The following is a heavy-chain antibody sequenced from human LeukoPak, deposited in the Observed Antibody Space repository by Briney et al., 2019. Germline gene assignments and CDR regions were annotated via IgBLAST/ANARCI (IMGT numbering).Heavy chain of an antibody. CDR3: ARDEQRLVPHYFDY. CDR1: GFTFSSYA. Sequence: GGSLRLSCAASGFTFSSYAMHWVRQAPGKGLEWVAVISYDGSNKYYADSVKGRFTISRDNSKNTLYLQMNSLRAEDTAVYYCARDEQRLVPHYFDYWGQGTLVTVSS. V-gene: IGHV3-30-3*01. J-gene: IGHJ4*02. D-gene: IGHD6-13*01. CDR2: ISYDGSNK.